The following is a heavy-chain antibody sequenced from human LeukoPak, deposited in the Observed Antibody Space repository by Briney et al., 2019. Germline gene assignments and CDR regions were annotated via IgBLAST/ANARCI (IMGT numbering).Heavy chain of an antibody. CDR2: IYYSGST. Sequence: SETLSLTCTVSGDSISSYYWSWIRQPPGKGLEWIGYIYYSGSTYYNPSLKSRVTISVDTSKNQFSLKLSSVTAADTAVYYCAGEAWNWNDFDYWGQGTLVTVSS. D-gene: IGHD1-1*01. CDR1: GDSISSYY. CDR3: AGEAWNWNDFDY. J-gene: IGHJ4*02. V-gene: IGHV4-59*06.